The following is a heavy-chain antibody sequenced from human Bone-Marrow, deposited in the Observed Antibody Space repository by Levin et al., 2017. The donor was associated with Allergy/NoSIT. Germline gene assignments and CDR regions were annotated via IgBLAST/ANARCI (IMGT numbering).Heavy chain of an antibody. CDR3: AKSMVRGVIRVWGYFDY. J-gene: IGHJ4*02. D-gene: IGHD3-10*01. Sequence: GGSLRLSCAASGFTFSSYAMSWVRQAPGKGLEWVSAISGSGGSTYYADSVKGRFTISRDNSKNTLYLQMNSLRAEDTAVYYCAKSMVRGVIRVWGYFDYWGQGTLVTVSS. CDR1: GFTFSSYA. CDR2: ISGSGGST. V-gene: IGHV3-23*01.